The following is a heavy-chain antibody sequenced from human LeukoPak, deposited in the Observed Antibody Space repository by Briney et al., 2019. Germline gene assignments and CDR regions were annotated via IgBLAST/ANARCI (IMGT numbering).Heavy chain of an antibody. CDR3: ARARRSGSSH. D-gene: IGHD3-10*01. CDR1: GGSFSGYY. Sequence: SETLSLTCAVYGGSFSGYYRSWIRQPPGKGLEWIGEINHSGSTNYNPSLKSRVTISVDTSKNQFSLKLSSVTAADTAVYYCARARRSGSSHWGQGTLVTVSS. J-gene: IGHJ4*02. V-gene: IGHV4-34*01. CDR2: INHSGST.